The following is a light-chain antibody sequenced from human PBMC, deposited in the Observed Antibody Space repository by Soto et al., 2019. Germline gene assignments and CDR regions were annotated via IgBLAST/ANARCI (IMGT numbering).Light chain of an antibody. CDR1: QSIGSW. J-gene: IGKJ1*01. CDR3: HQYNNYWT. CDR2: DAS. V-gene: IGKV1-5*01. Sequence: DIQMTQSPSTLSASVGDRVTITCRASQSIGSWLAWYQQKPGKAPKVLIYDASSLESGVPSRFSGSGSGTEFTLTITTLQSYDFATYYCHQYNNYWTFCQGTKVDIK.